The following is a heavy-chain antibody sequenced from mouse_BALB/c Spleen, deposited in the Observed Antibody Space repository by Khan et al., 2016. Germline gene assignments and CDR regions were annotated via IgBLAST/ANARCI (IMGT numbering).Heavy chain of an antibody. Sequence: EVQLVESGGGLVQPEGSLKLSCAASGFTFSTYAMNWVRQTPGKGLEWVARIRTKSDNYATYYDDSLKDRFTISRDDSRGLVYLQMNNLKNEDTAMYFCVRPPCDHDPAWFAYWGLGTLVTVST. CDR3: VRPPCDHDPAWFAY. V-gene: IGHV10-1*02. J-gene: IGHJ3*01. D-gene: IGHD2-4*01. CDR2: IRTKSDNYAT. CDR1: GFTFSTYA.